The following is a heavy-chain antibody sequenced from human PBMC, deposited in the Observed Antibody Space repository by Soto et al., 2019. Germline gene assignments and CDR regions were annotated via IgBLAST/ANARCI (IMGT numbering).Heavy chain of an antibody. Sequence: VGSLRLSCAASGFTFSSYAMHWVRQAPGKGLEWVAVISYDGSNKYYADSVKGRFTISRDNSKNTLYLLMNSLRPEDTAVYSCARGGIVSGGFDSWGQGTLVTVSS. CDR3: ARGGIVSGGFDS. CDR1: GFTFSSYA. CDR2: ISYDGSNK. J-gene: IGHJ4*02. V-gene: IGHV3-30-3*01. D-gene: IGHD3-10*01.